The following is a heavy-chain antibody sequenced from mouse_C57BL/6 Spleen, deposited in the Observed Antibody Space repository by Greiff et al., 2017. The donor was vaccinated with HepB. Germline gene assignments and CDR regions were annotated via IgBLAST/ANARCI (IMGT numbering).Heavy chain of an antibody. D-gene: IGHD2-3*01. CDR2: IYPRSGNT. V-gene: IGHV1-81*01. CDR3: ARSRGYYDWYFDV. J-gene: IGHJ1*03. CDR1: GYTFTSYG. Sequence: VKLMESGAELARPGASVKLSCKASGYTFTSYGISWVKQRTGQGLEWIGEIYPRSGNTYYNEKFKGKATLTADKSSSTAYMELRSLTSEDSAVYFCARSRGYYDWYFDVWGTGTTVTVSS.